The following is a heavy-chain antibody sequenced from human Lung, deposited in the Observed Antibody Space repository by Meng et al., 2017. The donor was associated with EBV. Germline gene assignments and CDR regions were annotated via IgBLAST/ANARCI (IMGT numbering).Heavy chain of an antibody. CDR3: AHLAWIQLWCLDP. Sequence: IPLEESAPPPVHTPQNPTMTSAFSGSSLSTSGVGVGWIRQPPGKALEWLALIYLDDDKRYSPSLKSRLTITKDTSKNQVVLTMTNMDPVDTATYYCAHLAWIQLWCLDPWGQGTLVTASS. J-gene: IGHJ5*02. CDR2: IYLDDDK. D-gene: IGHD5-18*01. V-gene: IGHV2-5*02. CDR1: GSSLSTSGVG.